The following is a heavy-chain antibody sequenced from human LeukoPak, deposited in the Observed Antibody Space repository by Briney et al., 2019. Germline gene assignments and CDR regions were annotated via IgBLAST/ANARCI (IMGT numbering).Heavy chain of an antibody. CDR1: GFTFNSYG. Sequence: PGRSLRLSCAASGFTFNSYGMHWVRQAPGKGLEWVAVIRYDGSNEYYADSVKGRFTISRDNSKNTLYLQMNSLRAEDTAVYYCAKSDYYDSSGYHYWGQGTLVTVSS. CDR2: IRYDGSNE. V-gene: IGHV3-33*06. D-gene: IGHD3-22*01. J-gene: IGHJ4*02. CDR3: AKSDYYDSSGYHY.